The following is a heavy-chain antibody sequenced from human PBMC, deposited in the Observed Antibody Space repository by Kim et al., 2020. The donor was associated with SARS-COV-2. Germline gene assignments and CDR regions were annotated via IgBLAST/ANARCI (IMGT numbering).Heavy chain of an antibody. Sequence: GGSLRLSCAASGFTFSDYYMSWIRQAPGKGLEWVSYISSSSYTNYADSVKGRFTISRDNAKNSLYLQMNSLRAEDTAVYYCARGAGYSSSLVGATEAFDIWGQGTMVTVSS. CDR1: GFTFSDYY. CDR2: ISSSSYT. CDR3: ARGAGYSSSLVGATEAFDI. D-gene: IGHD1-26*01. V-gene: IGHV3-11*06. J-gene: IGHJ3*02.